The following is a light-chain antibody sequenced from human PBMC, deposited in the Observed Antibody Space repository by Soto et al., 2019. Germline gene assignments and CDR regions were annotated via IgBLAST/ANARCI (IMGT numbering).Light chain of an antibody. V-gene: IGKV3-20*01. CDR2: GAS. CDR3: QQYGSSPRT. CDR1: KSVSSSY. J-gene: IGKJ1*01. Sequence: IVLTQAPGTLSLAPGERATLSCRALKSVSSSYLAWYQQKPGQAPRLLIYGASGRATGIPDRFSGSGSGTAFTLTISRLEPEDFAVYYCQQYGSSPRTFGQGTKVEIK.